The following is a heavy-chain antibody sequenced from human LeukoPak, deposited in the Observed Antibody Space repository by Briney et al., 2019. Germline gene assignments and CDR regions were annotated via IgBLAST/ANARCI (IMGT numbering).Heavy chain of an antibody. CDR2: INHSGST. V-gene: IGHV4-34*01. Sequence: PSETLSLTCAVYGGSFSGYYWSWIRQPPGKGLEWIGEINHSGSTNYNPSLKSRVTISVDTSKNQFSLKLSSVTAADTAVYYCARPSAANTPGGQGPLVTVSS. CDR1: GGSFSGYY. J-gene: IGHJ1*01. D-gene: IGHD2-2*01. CDR3: ARPSAANTP.